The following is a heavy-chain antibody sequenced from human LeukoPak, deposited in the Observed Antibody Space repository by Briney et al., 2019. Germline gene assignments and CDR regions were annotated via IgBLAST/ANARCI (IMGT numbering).Heavy chain of an antibody. CDR1: GGSISNY. Sequence: SETLSLTCTVSGGSISNYWSWIRQPPGKGLEWIGYIYYSGSTNYNPSLKSRVTISVDTSKNQFSLKLSSVTAADTAVYYCARHGPCTNGVCYENWFDPWGQGTLVTVSS. J-gene: IGHJ5*02. CDR3: ARHGPCTNGVCYENWFDP. D-gene: IGHD2-8*01. CDR2: IYYSGST. V-gene: IGHV4-59*08.